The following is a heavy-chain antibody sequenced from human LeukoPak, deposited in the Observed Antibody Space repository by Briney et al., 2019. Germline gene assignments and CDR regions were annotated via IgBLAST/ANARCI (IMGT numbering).Heavy chain of an antibody. V-gene: IGHV4-39*01. J-gene: IGHJ4*02. CDR1: GGSISSSSYY. D-gene: IGHD3-22*01. CDR2: IYYSGST. CDR3: ASLERYYYDSSGRYYFDY. Sequence: PSETLSLTCTVSGGSISSSSYYWGWIRQPPGKGLEWIGSIYYSGSTYYNPSLKSRVTISVDTPKNQFSLKLSSVTAADTAVYYCASLERYYYDSSGRYYFDYWGQGTLVTVSS.